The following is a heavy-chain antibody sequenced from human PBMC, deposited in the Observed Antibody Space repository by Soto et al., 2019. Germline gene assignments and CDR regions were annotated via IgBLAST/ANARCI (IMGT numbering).Heavy chain of an antibody. Sequence: GASVKVSCKASGYTFTSYAMHWVRQAPGQRLEWMGWINAGNGNTKYSQKFQGRVTITRDTSASTAYMELSSLRSEDAAVYYCAREAGGACFDIWGQGTMVTVSS. CDR1: GYTFTSYA. J-gene: IGHJ3*02. CDR3: AREAGGACFDI. V-gene: IGHV1-3*01. D-gene: IGHD2-15*01. CDR2: INAGNGNT.